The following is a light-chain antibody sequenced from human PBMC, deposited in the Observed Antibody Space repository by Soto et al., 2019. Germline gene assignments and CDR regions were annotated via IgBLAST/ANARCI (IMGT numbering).Light chain of an antibody. J-gene: IGLJ2*01. V-gene: IGLV2-8*01. CDR3: SSYAGSNNLGV. CDR2: EVS. CDR1: SSDVGGYNY. Sequence: QSALNQPPSASGSPGQSVTISCTGTSSDVGGYNYVSWYQQHPGKAPKLMIYEVSKRPSGVPDRFSGSKSGNTASLTVSGLQAEDDAEYYCSSYAGSNNLGVFGRGTKLTVL.